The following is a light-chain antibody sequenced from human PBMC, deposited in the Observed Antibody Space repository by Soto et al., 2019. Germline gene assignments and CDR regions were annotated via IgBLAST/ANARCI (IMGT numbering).Light chain of an antibody. V-gene: IGLV2-14*01. Sequence: QSVLTQPASVSGSPGQSITISCTGTSSDVGGYNYVSWYQQHPGKAPKLMIYDVSNRPSGVSNRFSGSKSGNTASLTISGLQAVDEADSYCSSFTSSSTLVFGGGTKVTVL. CDR2: DVS. CDR1: SSDVGGYNY. J-gene: IGLJ2*01. CDR3: SSFTSSSTLV.